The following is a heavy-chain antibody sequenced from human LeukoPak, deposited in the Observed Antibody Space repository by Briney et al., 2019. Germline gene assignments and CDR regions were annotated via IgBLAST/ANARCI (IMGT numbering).Heavy chain of an antibody. CDR1: GFTFSTYG. Sequence: PGGSLRLSCTASGFTFSTYGMHWVRQAPGKGLEWVAFIKYHGNNKYYADSVKGRFTISRDNSKNTLYLQMNSLRAEDTAVYYCAKDQVPLSYWGQGTLVTVSS. J-gene: IGHJ4*02. CDR3: AKDQVPLSY. D-gene: IGHD1-1*01. V-gene: IGHV3-30*02. CDR2: IKYHGNNK.